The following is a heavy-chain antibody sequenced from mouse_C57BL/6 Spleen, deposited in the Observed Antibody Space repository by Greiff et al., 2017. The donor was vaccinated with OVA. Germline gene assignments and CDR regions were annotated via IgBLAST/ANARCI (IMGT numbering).Heavy chain of an antibody. CDR2: IYPGDGDT. V-gene: IGHV1-82*01. D-gene: IGHD2-1*01. Sequence: VKLMESGPELVKPGASVKISCKASGYAFSSSWMNWVKQRPGKGLEWIGRIYPGDGDTNYNGKFKGKATLTADKSSSTAYMQLSSLTSEDSAVYFCARGVYYGNYVDAMDYWGQGTSVTVSS. CDR1: GYAFSSSW. J-gene: IGHJ4*01. CDR3: ARGVYYGNYVDAMDY.